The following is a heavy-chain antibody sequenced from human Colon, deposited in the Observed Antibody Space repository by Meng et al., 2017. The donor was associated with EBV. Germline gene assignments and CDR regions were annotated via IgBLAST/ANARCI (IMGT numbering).Heavy chain of an antibody. D-gene: IGHD5-12*01. Sequence: VQRQESGPGLVKPPQTLSLTCTVSGGSISSGDYYWSWIRQPPGKGLEWIGYIYYSGSTYYNPSLKSRVTISVDTSKNQFSLKLSSVTAADTAVYYCARDRGGLGAFDYWGQGTLVTVSS. V-gene: IGHV4-30-4*01. CDR1: GGSISSGDYY. CDR2: IYYSGST. J-gene: IGHJ4*02. CDR3: ARDRGGLGAFDY.